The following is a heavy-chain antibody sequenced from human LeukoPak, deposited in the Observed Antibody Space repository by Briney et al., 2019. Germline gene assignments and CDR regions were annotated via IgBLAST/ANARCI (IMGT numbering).Heavy chain of an antibody. CDR3: ARGYYYDTSGYGSIFDY. V-gene: IGHV3-30*02. D-gene: IGHD3-22*01. J-gene: IGHJ4*02. Sequence: GGSLRLSCAASGFTFSSYGMHWVRQAPGKGLEWVAFIRYDGSGKYYADSVKGRFTISRDNSKSTLYLQMNSLRAEDTAVYYCARGYYYDTSGYGSIFDYWGQGTLVTVSS. CDR2: IRYDGSGK. CDR1: GFTFSSYG.